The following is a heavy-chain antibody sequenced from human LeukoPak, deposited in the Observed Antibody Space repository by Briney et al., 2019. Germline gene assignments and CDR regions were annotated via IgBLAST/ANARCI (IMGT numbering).Heavy chain of an antibody. J-gene: IGHJ6*02. CDR2: IYYSGST. Sequence: PSQTLSLTCTVSGGSISSGDDYWSWIRQPPGKGLEWIGYIYYSGSTYYNPSLKSRVTISVDTSKNQFSLKLSSVTAADTAVYYCARDQGRRYFDWSIKDYYYGMDVWGQGTTVTVSS. CDR1: GGSISSGDDY. V-gene: IGHV4-30-4*01. CDR3: ARDQGRRYFDWSIKDYYYGMDV. D-gene: IGHD3-9*01.